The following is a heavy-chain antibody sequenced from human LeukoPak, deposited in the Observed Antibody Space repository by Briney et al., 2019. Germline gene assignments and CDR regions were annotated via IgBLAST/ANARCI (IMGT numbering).Heavy chain of an antibody. V-gene: IGHV3-23*01. CDR1: GFTFSSYA. CDR3: ARVRYGELDV. D-gene: IGHD4-17*01. Sequence: WGPLRLSCAASGFTFSSYAMSWVRQAPGKGLEWVSSMSGSGGSTYYADSVKGRFTISRDDSKNTLYLQMNSLRAEDTAVYYCARVRYGELDVWGQGTTVTVSS. CDR2: MSGSGGST. J-gene: IGHJ6*02.